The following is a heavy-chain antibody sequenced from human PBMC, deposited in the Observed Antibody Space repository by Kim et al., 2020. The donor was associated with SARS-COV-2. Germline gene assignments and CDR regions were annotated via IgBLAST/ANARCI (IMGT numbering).Heavy chain of an antibody. Sequence: SETLSLTCTVSGGSISSYFWSWIRQPPGKGLEWIGYIYYSGSTNQNPSLKSRVTMSLDTSKNQFSLKLNSVTAADTAVYYCARTLRTTVTAFDYWGHGTL. CDR2: IYYSGST. D-gene: IGHD4-4*01. J-gene: IGHJ4*01. CDR1: GGSISSYF. V-gene: IGHV4-59*13. CDR3: ARTLRTTVTAFDY.